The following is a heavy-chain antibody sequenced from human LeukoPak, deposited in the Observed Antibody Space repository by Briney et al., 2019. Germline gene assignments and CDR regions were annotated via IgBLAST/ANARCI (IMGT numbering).Heavy chain of an antibody. D-gene: IGHD1-26*01. CDR2: IIPIFGTA. J-gene: IGHJ4*02. CDR1: GGTFSSYA. Sequence: SVKVSCKASGGTFSSYAISWVRQAPGQGLEWMGRIIPIFGTANYAQKFQGRVTMTRDTSISTAYMELSRLRSDDTAVYYCARAPVGGSYNPFDYWGQGTLVTVSS. V-gene: IGHV1-69*05. CDR3: ARAPVGGSYNPFDY.